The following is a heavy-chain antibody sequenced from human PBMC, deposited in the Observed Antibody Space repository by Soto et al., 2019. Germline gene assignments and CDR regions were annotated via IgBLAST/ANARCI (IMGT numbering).Heavy chain of an antibody. J-gene: IGHJ4*02. CDR3: AKDMLRFLEWSTNYFDY. D-gene: IGHD3-3*01. V-gene: IGHV3-23*01. CDR2: ISGSGGST. CDR1: GFTFSSYA. Sequence: GGSLRLSCAASGFTFSSYAMSWVRQAPGKGLEWVSAISGSGGSTYYADSVKGRFTISRDNSKNTLYLQMNSLRAEDTAVYYCAKDMLRFLEWSTNYFDYWGQGTLVTVSS.